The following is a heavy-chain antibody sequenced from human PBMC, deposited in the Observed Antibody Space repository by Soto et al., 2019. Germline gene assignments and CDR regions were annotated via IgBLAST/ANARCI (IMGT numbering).Heavy chain of an antibody. CDR3: ARFLHYYDSSGSKYSFDY. D-gene: IGHD3-22*01. Sequence: SVKFACRASGYTFTGYYIHWGRRAPGQGREWMGWINPNSGGTNYAQKFEGRGTMTRATSISTAHMELSRLRSDDTALHYCARFLHYYDSSGSKYSFDYWGQGTLVTSPQ. V-gene: IGHV1-2*02. J-gene: IGHJ4*02. CDR2: INPNSGGT. CDR1: GYTFTGYY.